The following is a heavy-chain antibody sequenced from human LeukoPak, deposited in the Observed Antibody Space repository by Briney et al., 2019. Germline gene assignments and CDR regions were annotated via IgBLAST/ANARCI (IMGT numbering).Heavy chain of an antibody. J-gene: IGHJ4*02. D-gene: IGHD3-16*01. Sequence: SETLSLTCAAYGGSFSGYYWSWIRQPPGKGLEWIGEINHSGSTNYNPSLKSRVTISVDTSKNQFSLKLSSVTAADTAVYYCARALRLISDYWGQGTLVTVSS. CDR2: INHSGST. V-gene: IGHV4-34*01. CDR1: GGSFSGYY. CDR3: ARALRLISDY.